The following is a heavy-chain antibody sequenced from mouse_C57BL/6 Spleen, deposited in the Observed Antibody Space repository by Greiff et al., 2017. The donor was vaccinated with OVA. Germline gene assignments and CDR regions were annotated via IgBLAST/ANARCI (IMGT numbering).Heavy chain of an antibody. D-gene: IGHD1-1*01. CDR3: ARDRNYYGSSGSFDY. Sequence: EVQLQESGPGLVKPSQSLSLTCSVTGYSITSGYYWNWIRQFPGNKLEWMGYISYDGSNNYNPSLKNRISITRATSTNQFFLKLNSVTTEDTATYYCARDRNYYGSSGSFDYWGQGTTLTVSS. CDR2: ISYDGSN. CDR1: GYSITSGYY. V-gene: IGHV3-6*01. J-gene: IGHJ2*01.